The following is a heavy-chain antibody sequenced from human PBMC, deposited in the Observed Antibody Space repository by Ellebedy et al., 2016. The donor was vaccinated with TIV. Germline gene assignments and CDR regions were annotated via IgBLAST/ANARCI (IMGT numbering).Heavy chain of an antibody. CDR1: GFSLSTSGVG. CDR2: IYWDDDK. D-gene: IGHD2-2*01. J-gene: IGHJ4*02. CDR3: AHRILRSTRGEGLFDY. Sequence: SGPTLVXPTQPLTLTCTFSGFSLSTSGVGVGWIRQPPGKALEWLALIYWDDDKRYSPSLKSRLTITKDTSKNQVVLTMTNMDPVDTATYYCAHRILRSTRGEGLFDYWGQGTLVTVSS. V-gene: IGHV2-5*02.